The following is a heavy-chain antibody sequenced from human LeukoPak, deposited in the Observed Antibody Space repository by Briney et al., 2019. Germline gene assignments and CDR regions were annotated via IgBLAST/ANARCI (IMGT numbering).Heavy chain of an antibody. V-gene: IGHV4-34*01. J-gene: IGHJ4*02. Sequence: SETLSLTCAVYGGSFSGYYWSWIRQPPGKGLEWIGEINHSGRINYNPSLKSRVTISLDTSKNQFSLKLSSVTAADTSVYYCARVSGLNNFDYWGQGTLVTVSS. CDR2: INHSGRI. CDR3: ARVSGLNNFDY. D-gene: IGHD1/OR15-1a*01. CDR1: GGSFSGYY.